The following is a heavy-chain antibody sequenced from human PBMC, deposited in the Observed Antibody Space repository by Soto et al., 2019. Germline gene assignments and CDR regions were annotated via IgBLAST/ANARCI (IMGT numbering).Heavy chain of an antibody. CDR3: ARNPSGIAVAGTRPDY. D-gene: IGHD6-19*01. CDR2: IYYSGST. V-gene: IGHV4-39*01. J-gene: IGHJ4*02. Sequence: SETLSLSCTVSGGSISSSSYYWGWIRQPPGKGLEWIGSIYYSGSTYYNPSLKSRVTISVDTSKNQFSLKLSSVTAADTAVYYCARNPSGIAVAGTRPDYWGQGTLVTVSS. CDR1: GGSISSSSYY.